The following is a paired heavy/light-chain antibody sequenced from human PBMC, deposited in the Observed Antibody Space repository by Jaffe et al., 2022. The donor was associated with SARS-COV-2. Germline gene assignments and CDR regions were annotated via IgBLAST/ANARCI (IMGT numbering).Heavy chain of an antibody. Sequence: EVQLLESGGGLVQPGGSLRLSCAASGFYFSTHAMTWVRQAPGKGLEWVSVILGSGRITYYADSVKGRFTISRDNSKNTLHLQMNSLRAEDTAVYYCAKEAGAYCFDYWGQGTLVTVSS. CDR1: GFYFSTHA. CDR2: ILGSGRIT. V-gene: IGHV3-23*01. J-gene: IGHJ4*02. D-gene: IGHD6-19*01. CDR3: AKEAGAYCFDY.
Light chain of an antibody. CDR2: QGT. J-gene: IGLJ2*01. Sequence: SYELTQPPSVSVSPGQTAIITCSGDKLGDKYACWYQQRPGQSPVLVIYQGTKRPSGIPERFSGSNSGNTATLTISGTQAMDEADYYCQAWDTSPYVVFGGGTKLTVL. V-gene: IGLV3-1*01. CDR3: QAWDTSPYVV. CDR1: KLGDKY.